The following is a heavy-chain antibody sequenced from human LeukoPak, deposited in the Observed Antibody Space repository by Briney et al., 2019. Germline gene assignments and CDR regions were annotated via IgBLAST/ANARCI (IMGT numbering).Heavy chain of an antibody. V-gene: IGHV1-2*02. CDR3: AREPPTVTTFDY. CDR2: INPNSGGT. J-gene: IGHJ4*02. Sequence: ASVKVSCKTSGYSFTNYNLHWVRQAPGQRLEWMGWINPNSGGTNYAQKFQGRVTMTRDTSISTAYMELSRLRSDDTAVYYCAREPPTVTTFDYWGQGTLVTVSS. D-gene: IGHD4-17*01. CDR1: GYSFTNYN.